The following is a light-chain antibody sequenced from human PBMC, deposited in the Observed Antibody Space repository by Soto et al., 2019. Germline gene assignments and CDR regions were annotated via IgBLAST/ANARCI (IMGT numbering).Light chain of an antibody. CDR3: QQFSSSLLFT. CDR1: QGINSA. J-gene: IGKJ3*01. CDR2: DAS. V-gene: IGKV1-13*02. Sequence: AIPFIPSPSSPFAFVRDRVTITCRARQGINSALAWYQQRLGKAPKLLIYDASTLQGGVPSRFSGSESGTDFTLTITSLQPEDVATYYCQQFSSSLLFTFGPGTKVDIK.